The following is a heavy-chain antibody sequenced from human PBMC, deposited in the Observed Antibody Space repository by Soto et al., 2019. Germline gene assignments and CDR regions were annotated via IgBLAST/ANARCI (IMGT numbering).Heavy chain of an antibody. CDR3: ARVFCSSTSCYKDY. CDR1: GGSFSGYY. CDR2: INHSGST. J-gene: IGHJ4*02. Sequence: QVQLQQWGAGLLKPSETLSLTCAVYGGSFSGYYWSWIRQPPGKGLEWIGEINHSGSTNYNPSLKSRVTISVDTSKNQFSLKLSSVTAADTAVYYCARVFCSSTSCYKDYWGQGTLVTVSS. V-gene: IGHV4-34*01. D-gene: IGHD2-2*02.